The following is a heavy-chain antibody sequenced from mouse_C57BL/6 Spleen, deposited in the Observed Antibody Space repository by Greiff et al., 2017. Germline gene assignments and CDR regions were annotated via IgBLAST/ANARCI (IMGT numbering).Heavy chain of an antibody. V-gene: IGHV5-6*01. CDR1: GFTFSSYG. J-gene: IGHJ1*03. Sequence: VQLKQSGGDLVKPGGSLKLSCAASGFTFSSYGMSWVRQTPDKRLEWVATISSGGSYTYYPDSVKGRFTISRDNAKNTLYLQMSSLKSEDTAMYYCARRDYGSSPWYFDVWGTGTTVTVSS. CDR3: ARRDYGSSPWYFDV. CDR2: ISSGGSYT. D-gene: IGHD1-1*01.